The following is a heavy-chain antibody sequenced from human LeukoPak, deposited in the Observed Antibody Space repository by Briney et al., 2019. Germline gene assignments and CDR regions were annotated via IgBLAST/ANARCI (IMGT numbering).Heavy chain of an antibody. CDR1: GDSIGSSNNY. CDR3: ARRGITYSSSFFAY. Sequence: SETLSLTCTVCGDSIGSSNNYWAWLRQPPGKGLEWLGSIFYSGSTYYNPSRKSRVTISVDTSKNQFSLNLYSVTAADTATYYCARRGITYSSSFFAYWGQGTLVTVSS. D-gene: IGHD6-13*01. CDR2: IFYSGST. V-gene: IGHV4-39*01. J-gene: IGHJ4*02.